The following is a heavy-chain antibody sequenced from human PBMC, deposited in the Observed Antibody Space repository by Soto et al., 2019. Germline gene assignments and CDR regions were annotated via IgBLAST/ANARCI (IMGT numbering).Heavy chain of an antibody. D-gene: IGHD2-2*01. CDR2: ISYDGSNK. CDR3: ANLFYCSSTSCTSNRYYYGMDV. J-gene: IGHJ6*02. Sequence: QVQLVESGGGVVQPGRSLRLSCAASGFTFSSYGMHWVRQAPGKGLEWVAVISYDGSNKYYADSVKGRFTISRDNSKNTLYLQMNSLRAEDTALYYCANLFYCSSTSCTSNRYYYGMDVWGQGTTVTVSS. CDR1: GFTFSSYG. V-gene: IGHV3-30*18.